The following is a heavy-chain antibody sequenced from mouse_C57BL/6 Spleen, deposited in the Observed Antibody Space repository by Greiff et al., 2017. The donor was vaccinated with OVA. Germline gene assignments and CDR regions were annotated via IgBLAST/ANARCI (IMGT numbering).Heavy chain of an antibody. D-gene: IGHD2-3*01. CDR3: ARGGADGYYYYAMDY. CDR2: IDPSDSYT. CDR1: GYTFTSYW. V-gene: IGHV1-69*01. Sequence: QVQLQQPGAELVMPGASVKLSCKASGYTFTSYWMHWVKQRPGQGLEWIGEIDPSDSYTNCNQKFKGKSTLTVDKSSSTAYMQLSSLTSEDSAVYYCARGGADGYYYYAMDYWGQGTSVTVSS. J-gene: IGHJ4*01.